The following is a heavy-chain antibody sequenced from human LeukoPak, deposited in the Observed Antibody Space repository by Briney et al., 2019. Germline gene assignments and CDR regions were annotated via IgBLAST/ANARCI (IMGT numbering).Heavy chain of an antibody. CDR3: ASRFEWLSSFDY. J-gene: IGHJ4*02. Sequence: GGSLRLSCAASGFTFSNYAMHWVRQAPGKGLEWVALISHDGSSEYYGDSMKGRFTISRDNSRNTFYLQMNSLRAEDTAVYYCASRFEWLSSFDYWGQGTLVTVFS. D-gene: IGHD3-3*01. CDR2: ISHDGSSE. CDR1: GFTFSNYA. V-gene: IGHV3-30*03.